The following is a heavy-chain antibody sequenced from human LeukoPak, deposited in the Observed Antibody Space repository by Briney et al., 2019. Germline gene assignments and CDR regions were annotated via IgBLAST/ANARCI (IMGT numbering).Heavy chain of an antibody. CDR1: GYTFSSYY. CDR3: ARGRDGDSDAFDI. Sequence: ASVKASCKASGYTFSSYYINWVRQATGQGLEWMGWMNPNSGNTGYAQKFQGRVTMTRNTSISTAYMELSSLRSEDTAVYYCARGRDGDSDAFDIWGQGTMVTVSS. J-gene: IGHJ3*02. V-gene: IGHV1-8*01. CDR2: MNPNSGNT. D-gene: IGHD4-17*01.